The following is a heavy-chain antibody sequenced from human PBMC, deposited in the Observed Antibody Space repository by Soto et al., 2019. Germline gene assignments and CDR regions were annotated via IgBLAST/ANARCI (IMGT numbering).Heavy chain of an antibody. Sequence: EVQLVESGGGLVQPGGSLRLSCAASGFTFSSYDMHWVRQATGKGLEWVSAIGTAGDTYYPGSVKGRFTISRENAKNSLYLQMNSLRAGDTAVYYCARGKRYFDWLLRRAPYYFDYWGQGTLVTVSS. CDR3: ARGKRYFDWLLRRAPYYFDY. V-gene: IGHV3-13*01. CDR2: IGTAGDT. D-gene: IGHD3-9*01. J-gene: IGHJ4*02. CDR1: GFTFSSYD.